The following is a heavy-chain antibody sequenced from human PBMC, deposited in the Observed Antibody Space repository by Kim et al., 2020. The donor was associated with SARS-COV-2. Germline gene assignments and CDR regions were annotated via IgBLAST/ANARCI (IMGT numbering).Heavy chain of an antibody. D-gene: IGHD3-10*01. CDR2: ISYDGSNK. CDR1: GFTFSSYA. Sequence: GGSLRLSCAASGFTFSSYAMHWVRQAPGKGLEWVAVISYDGSNKYYADSVKGRFTISRDNSKNTLYLQMNSLRAEDTAVYYCARVRSGSYLSDFDYWGQG. J-gene: IGHJ4*02. CDR3: ARVRSGSYLSDFDY. V-gene: IGHV3-30-3*01.